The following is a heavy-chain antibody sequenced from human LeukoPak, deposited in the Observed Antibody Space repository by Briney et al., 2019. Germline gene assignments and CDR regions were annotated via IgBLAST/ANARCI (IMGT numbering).Heavy chain of an antibody. V-gene: IGHV3-23*01. CDR3: AKDLSWWVTADY. D-gene: IGHD2-21*02. CDR2: VGGDEKA. J-gene: IGHJ4*02. Sequence: GGSLRLSCAASGFPFSGNAMSWVRQAPGRGLEWVSGVGGDEKAHYADFVRGRFTIPRDNSKKTVYLQVNSLTVEDTAVYYCAKDLSWWVTADYWGQGVLVTVSS. CDR1: GFPFSGNA.